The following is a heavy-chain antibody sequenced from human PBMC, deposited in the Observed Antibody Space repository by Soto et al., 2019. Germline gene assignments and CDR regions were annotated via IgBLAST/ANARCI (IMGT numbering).Heavy chain of an antibody. CDR3: VGTSKRRFDY. V-gene: IGHV3-66*01. Sequence: VLSLRLSWTASGFTGRDRYMHWVRQAPGKGLEWVSVIYAGGTTYYADSVKGRFTISRDNSMNTLYLHMNSLRAEDTAVYYCVGTSKRRFDYWGQGTLVTVSS. CDR1: GFTGRDRY. J-gene: IGHJ4*02. CDR2: IYAGGTT. D-gene: IGHD7-27*01.